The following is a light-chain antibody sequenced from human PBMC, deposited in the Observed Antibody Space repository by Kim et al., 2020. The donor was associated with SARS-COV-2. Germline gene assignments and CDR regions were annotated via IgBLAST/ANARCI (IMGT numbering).Light chain of an antibody. CDR3: QSYDSSNVV. V-gene: IGLV6-57*01. CDR1: SGSIASNY. J-gene: IGLJ2*01. CDR2: EDN. Sequence: GKTVTISCTRSSGSIASNYVQWYQQRPGSSPTAVIYEDNQRPSGVPTRFSGSIDRSSNSASLTISGLKTEDEADYYCQSYDSSNVVFGGGTKLTVL.